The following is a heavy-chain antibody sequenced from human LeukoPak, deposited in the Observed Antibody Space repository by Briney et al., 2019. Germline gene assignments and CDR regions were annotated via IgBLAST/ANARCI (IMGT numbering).Heavy chain of an antibody. Sequence: ASVKVSCKASGYTFTGYYMHWVRQAPGQGLEWMGWINPNSGGTNYAQKFQGRVTMTRDTSISTAYMELSSLRSEDTAVYYCARGEGGLFYWFDPWGQGTLVTVSS. CDR3: ARGEGGLFYWFDP. D-gene: IGHD3-22*01. V-gene: IGHV1-2*02. CDR1: GYTFTGYY. J-gene: IGHJ5*02. CDR2: INPNSGGT.